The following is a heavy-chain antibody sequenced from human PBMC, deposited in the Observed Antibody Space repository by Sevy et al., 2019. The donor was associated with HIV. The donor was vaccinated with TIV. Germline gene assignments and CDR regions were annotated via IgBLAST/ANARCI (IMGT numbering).Heavy chain of an antibody. CDR1: GFTFSYYG. D-gene: IGHD6-13*01. V-gene: IGHV3-30*02. CDR3: AKNTAAVGTGGFDY. CDR2: ISYDAINK. J-gene: IGHJ4*02. Sequence: GGSLRLSCAASGFTFSYYGMHWVRQAPGKGLEWVTFISYDAINKYYADSVKGRFTISRDNSKNTLYLQMNSLRPEETALYYCAKNTAAVGTGGFDYWGQGTLVTVSS.